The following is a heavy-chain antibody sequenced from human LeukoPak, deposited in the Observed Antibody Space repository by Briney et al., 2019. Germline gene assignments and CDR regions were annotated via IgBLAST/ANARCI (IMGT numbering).Heavy chain of an antibody. CDR3: GKYLQTTVGANDY. J-gene: IGHJ4*02. V-gene: IGHV4-59*08. Sequence: PSETLSLTCTVSGDSISTYYWSWIRQPPGKGLEWIGYIDYSGSTAYNPSLNGRVAVSLDASKNQFSLKLRSVTAADTAVYYCGKYLQTTVGANDYWGQGTLVTVSS. D-gene: IGHD1-26*01. CDR1: GDSISTYY. CDR2: IDYSGST.